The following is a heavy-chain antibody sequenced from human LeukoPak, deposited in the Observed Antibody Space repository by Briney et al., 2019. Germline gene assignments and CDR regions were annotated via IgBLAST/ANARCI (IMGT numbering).Heavy chain of an antibody. J-gene: IGHJ4*02. D-gene: IGHD5-18*01. CDR1: GFTFSSYA. V-gene: IGHV3-23*01. Sequence: GGSLRLSCAASGFTFSSYAMRWVRQAPGKGLEWVSAISGSGGSTYYADSVKGRFTISRDNSKNTLYLQMNSLRAEATAVYYCAKKNGGYGYFFDYWGQGTLVTVSS. CDR2: ISGSGGST. CDR3: AKKNGGYGYFFDY.